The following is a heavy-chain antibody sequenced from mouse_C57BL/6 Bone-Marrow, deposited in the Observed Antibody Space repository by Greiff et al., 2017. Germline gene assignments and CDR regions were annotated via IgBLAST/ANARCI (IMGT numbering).Heavy chain of an antibody. D-gene: IGHD2-3*01. Sequence: VQGVESGAELARPGASVKLSCKASGYTFTSYGISWVKQRTGQGLEWIGEIYPRSGNTYYNEKFKGKATLTADKSSSTAYMELRSLTSEDSAVYFCARTLYYYAMDYWGQGTSVTVSS. V-gene: IGHV1-81*01. CDR3: ARTLYYYAMDY. J-gene: IGHJ4*01. CDR2: IYPRSGNT. CDR1: GYTFTSYG.